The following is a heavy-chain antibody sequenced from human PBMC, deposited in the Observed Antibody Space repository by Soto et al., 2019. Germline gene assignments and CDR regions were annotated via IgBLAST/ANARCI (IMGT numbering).Heavy chain of an antibody. CDR1: GYTFTSYD. CDR3: ASLPLGYCSGGSCYSSLPYSPYGMHV. CDR2: MNPNSGNT. Sequence: ASVKVSCKASGYTFTSYDINWVRQATGQGLEWMGWMNPNSGNTGYAQKFQGRVTMTRNTSISTAYMELSSLRSEDTAVYYCASLPLGYCSGGSCYSSLPYSPYGMHVPGPGPTVTVS. V-gene: IGHV1-8*01. J-gene: IGHJ6*02. D-gene: IGHD2-15*01.